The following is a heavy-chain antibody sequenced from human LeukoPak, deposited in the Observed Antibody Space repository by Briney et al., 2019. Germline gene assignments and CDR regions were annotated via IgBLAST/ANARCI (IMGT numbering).Heavy chain of an antibody. CDR1: GFSISDYY. CDR2: ISRGSGDI. CDR3: ARGDTAMALGFDY. D-gene: IGHD5-18*01. J-gene: IGHJ4*02. Sequence: TGGSLRLSCAASGFSISDYYMGWIRQGPGKGLEWLSYISRGSGDISYADSVKGRFTISRDNAKQSLSLQMNSLRAEDTAVYYCARGDTAMALGFDYWGQGTLVTVSS. V-gene: IGHV3-11*01.